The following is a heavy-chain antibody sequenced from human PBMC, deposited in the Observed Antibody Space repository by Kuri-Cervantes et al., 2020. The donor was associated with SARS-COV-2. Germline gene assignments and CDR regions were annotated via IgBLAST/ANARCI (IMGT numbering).Heavy chain of an antibody. V-gene: IGHV3-23*01. CDR3: SRVVFDTSMVYFDY. Sequence: GESLKIPCAASGINFSRYAMSWVRQAPGKGLEWVPAISGSGGSTYYPDPVKGRFTISRYNSKNTLYLQMNSLRAEDTAVYYRSRVVFDTSMVYFDYWGQGTLVTVSS. J-gene: IGHJ4*02. CDR2: ISGSGGST. CDR1: GINFSRYA. D-gene: IGHD5-18*01.